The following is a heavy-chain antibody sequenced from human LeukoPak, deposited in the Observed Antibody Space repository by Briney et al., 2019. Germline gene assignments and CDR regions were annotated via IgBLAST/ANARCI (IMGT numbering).Heavy chain of an antibody. J-gene: IGHJ6*03. Sequence: GGSLRLSCAASGFTFSSYWMHWVRQAPGKGLVWVSRINSDGSSTSYADSVKGRFTISRDNAKNTLYLQMNSLRAEDTAVYYCARSDKPDRYYYYMDVWGKGTTVTISS. V-gene: IGHV3-74*01. D-gene: IGHD2-21*02. CDR3: ARSDKPDRYYYYMDV. CDR2: INSDGSST. CDR1: GFTFSSYW.